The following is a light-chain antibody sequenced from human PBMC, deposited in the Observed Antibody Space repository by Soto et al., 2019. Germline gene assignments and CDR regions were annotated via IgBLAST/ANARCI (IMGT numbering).Light chain of an antibody. V-gene: IGKV1-27*01. J-gene: IGKJ1*01. CDR2: AAS. CDR3: QKYDSAPRT. CDR1: RGIYNY. Sequence: DVQANQSPPSLSASVGDRFNISFRASRGIYNYLAWYQQKSGQIPKLLINAASSLQSGVPSRFSGSGSGTDFTLSISSLQPEDVATYYCQKYDSAPRTFGQGTKVDIK.